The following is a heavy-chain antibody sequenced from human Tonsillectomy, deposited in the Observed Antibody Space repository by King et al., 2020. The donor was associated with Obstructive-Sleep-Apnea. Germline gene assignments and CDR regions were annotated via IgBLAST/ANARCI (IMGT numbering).Heavy chain of an antibody. CDR3: ARVYVSTSSGGHPDY. V-gene: IGHV3-30-3*01. CDR1: GFTFSHYA. Sequence: VQLVESGGGVVQPGRSLRLSCAASGFTFSHYAMHWVRQAPGKGLEWVAVISYDGSNKYYADSVKCLFTISRDNFKNTLYLQMNSLKVEDTVVYYCARVYVSTSSGGHPDYWGQGTLVTVSS. J-gene: IGHJ4*02. D-gene: IGHD6-6*01. CDR2: ISYDGSNK.